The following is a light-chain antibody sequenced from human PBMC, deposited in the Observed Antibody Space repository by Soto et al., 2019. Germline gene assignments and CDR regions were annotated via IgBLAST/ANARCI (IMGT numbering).Light chain of an antibody. V-gene: IGKV1-6*01. J-gene: IGKJ1*01. Sequence: AIQMTQSPSSLSASVGDRVTITCRASQGIGNDLGWYQQKSGKAPKLLIYAASNLQGGVPSRFSGSGSGTDFTLTISGLQPEDVATYYCLHYNSYSEAFGQGTKVELK. CDR3: LHYNSYSEA. CDR1: QGIGND. CDR2: AAS.